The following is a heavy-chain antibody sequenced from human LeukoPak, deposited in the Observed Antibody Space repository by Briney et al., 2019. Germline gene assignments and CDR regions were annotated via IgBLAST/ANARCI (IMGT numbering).Heavy chain of an antibody. J-gene: IGHJ6*02. Sequence: SETLSLTCAVYGGSFSGYYWSWIRQPPGKGLEWIGEINHSGSTNYNPSLKSRVTISVDTSKNQFSLKLSSVTAADTAVYYCARFSQLAHYYYYGMDVWGQGTTVTVSS. CDR2: INHSGST. V-gene: IGHV4-34*01. CDR1: GGSFSGYY. CDR3: ARFSQLAHYYYYGMDV. D-gene: IGHD6-6*01.